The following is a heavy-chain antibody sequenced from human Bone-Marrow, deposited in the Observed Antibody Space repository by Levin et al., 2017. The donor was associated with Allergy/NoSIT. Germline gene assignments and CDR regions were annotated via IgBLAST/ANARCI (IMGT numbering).Heavy chain of an antibody. V-gene: IGHV3-53*01. D-gene: IGHD3-10*01. Sequence: LPFSSSFFTVIRHPIRLVRQAPGTFLSFFSLLSLFFLFSYADSVRGRFTISRDNSKNTLYLQLNSLRAEDTAVYYCAIYGSGNDYSAFDIWGQGTMVTVSS. CDR2: LSLFFLF. J-gene: IGHJ3*02. CDR1: FFTVIRHP. CDR3: AIYGSGNDYSAFDI.